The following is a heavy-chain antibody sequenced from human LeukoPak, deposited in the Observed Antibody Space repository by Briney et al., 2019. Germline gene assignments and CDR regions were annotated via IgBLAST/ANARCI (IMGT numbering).Heavy chain of an antibody. CDR3: ATRNFGDYGAFDI. D-gene: IGHD4-17*01. CDR1: GYTLSDLA. V-gene: IGHV1-24*01. Sequence: ASVKVSCKVSGYTLSDLAIHWVRQPPGKGLEWMGGLDPEDGEAIYAQPLQGRVTMTEDTSSDTAYMVLSSLRSEDTAVYYCATRNFGDYGAFDIWGQGTMVTVSS. CDR2: LDPEDGEA. J-gene: IGHJ3*02.